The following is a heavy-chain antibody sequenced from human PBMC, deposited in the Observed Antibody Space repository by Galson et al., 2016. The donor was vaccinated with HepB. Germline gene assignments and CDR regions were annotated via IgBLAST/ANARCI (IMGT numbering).Heavy chain of an antibody. Sequence: SLRLSCAASGFTFVDYAMGWCRQAPRKGLEWIGYIGGKTYGVTIRYAASVKGRFTISRDDSKNIAYLQMDSLNAEDTAIYYCVADHGGFDALDFWGQGTLVTVSS. V-gene: IGHV3-49*03. D-gene: IGHD4-23*01. CDR2: IGGKTYGVTI. J-gene: IGHJ4*02. CDR3: VADHGGFDALDF. CDR1: GFTFVDYA.